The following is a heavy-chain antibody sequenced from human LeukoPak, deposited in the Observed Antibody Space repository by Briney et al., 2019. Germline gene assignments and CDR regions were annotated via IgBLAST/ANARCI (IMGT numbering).Heavy chain of an antibody. CDR3: AKDLTWIQLWLPSFDY. CDR2: ISGRGGTT. Sequence: GGSLRLSCAASGFTFSSYAMSWVRQAPGKGLEWVSTISGRGGTTYYAGSVKGRFTISRDNSKNTLYLQMNSLRAEDTAVYYCAKDLTWIQLWLPSFDYWGQGTLVTVSS. J-gene: IGHJ4*02. V-gene: IGHV3-23*01. D-gene: IGHD5-18*01. CDR1: GFTFSSYA.